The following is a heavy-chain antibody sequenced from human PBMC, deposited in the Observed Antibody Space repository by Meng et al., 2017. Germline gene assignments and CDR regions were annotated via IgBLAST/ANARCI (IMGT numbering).Heavy chain of an antibody. CDR3: ANLWGWYFDL. V-gene: IGHV3-23*04. CDR2: ISGSGGNT. CDR1: GCTFSSYA. J-gene: IGHJ2*01. Sequence: QVVESRGGLVQPWGSLRLPCAASGCTFSSYAMSWFRQAPGKGLEWVSAISGSGGNTYYADSVKGRFTISRDNSKNTLYLQMNSLRAEDTAVYYCANLWGWYFDLWGRGTLVTVSS. D-gene: IGHD2-21*01.